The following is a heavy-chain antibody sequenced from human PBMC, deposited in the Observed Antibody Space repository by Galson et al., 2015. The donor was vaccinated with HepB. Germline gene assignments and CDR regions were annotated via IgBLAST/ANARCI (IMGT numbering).Heavy chain of an antibody. CDR1: GYIFTNYW. V-gene: IGHV5-51*01. CDR2: ISPSDSHT. Sequence: QSGAEVKKPNESLKVSCKGSGYIFTNYWIGWVRQMPGKGLEWMGIISPSDSHTKYSPSFQGHVTISADKSISTAFLQWSSLEASDTAIYYCARLPRNLAARPKFDPWGQGTLVTVFS. D-gene: IGHD6-6*01. J-gene: IGHJ5*02. CDR3: ARLPRNLAARPKFDP.